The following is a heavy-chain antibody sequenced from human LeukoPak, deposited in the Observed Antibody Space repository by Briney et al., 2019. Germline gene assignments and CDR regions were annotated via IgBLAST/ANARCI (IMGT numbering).Heavy chain of an antibody. J-gene: IGHJ4*02. CDR1: GYTFTSYY. CDR3: ARVGGRYYGSGSYYGY. D-gene: IGHD3-10*01. Sequence: ASVKVSCKASGYTFTSYYMHWVRQAPGQGLEWMGIINPSGGSTSYAQKFQGRVTITRNTSISTAYMELSSLRSEDTAVYYCARVGGRYYGSGSYYGYWGQGTLVTVSS. CDR2: INPSGGST. V-gene: IGHV1-46*01.